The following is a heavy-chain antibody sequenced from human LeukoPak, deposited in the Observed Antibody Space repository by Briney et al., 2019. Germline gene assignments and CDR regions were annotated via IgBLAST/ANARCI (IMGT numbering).Heavy chain of an antibody. CDR3: AKYQTTVTEFDY. CDR1: GFTFSSYS. V-gene: IGHV3-21*01. CDR2: ISSSSSYI. D-gene: IGHD4-17*01. J-gene: IGHJ4*02. Sequence: GGSLRLSCAASGFTFSSYSMNWVRQAPGKGLEWVSSISSSSSYIYYADSVKGRFTISRDNAKNSLYLQMKSLRAEDTAVYYCAKYQTTVTEFDYWGQGTLVTVSS.